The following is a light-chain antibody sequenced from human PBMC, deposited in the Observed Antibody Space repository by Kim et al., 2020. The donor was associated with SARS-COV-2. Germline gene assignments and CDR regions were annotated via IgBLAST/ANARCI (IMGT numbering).Light chain of an antibody. V-gene: IGLV2-14*03. CDR1: SSDVGGYIY. J-gene: IGLJ2*01. CDR3: SSYTSSSTLV. Sequence: GQLITISCTGTSSDVGGYIYVSWYHQQPGKAPKLMIYDVSARPSGVSNRFSGSKSGNTAYLTISGLQAEDEADYYCSSYTSSSTLVFGGGTQLTVL. CDR2: DVS.